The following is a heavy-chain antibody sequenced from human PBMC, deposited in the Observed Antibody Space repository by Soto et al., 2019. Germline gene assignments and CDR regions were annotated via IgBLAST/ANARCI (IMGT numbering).Heavy chain of an antibody. CDR3: ARDSSGSYFDWLYNPYYYYGMDV. J-gene: IGHJ6*02. V-gene: IGHV1-18*01. D-gene: IGHD3-9*01. Sequence: ASVKVSCKASGYTFTSYGISWVRQAPGQGLEWMGWISAYNGNTNYAQKLQGRVTMTRDTSTSTVYMELSSLRSEDTAVYYCARDSSGSYFDWLYNPYYYYGMDVWGQGTTVTVSS. CDR1: GYTFTSYG. CDR2: ISAYNGNT.